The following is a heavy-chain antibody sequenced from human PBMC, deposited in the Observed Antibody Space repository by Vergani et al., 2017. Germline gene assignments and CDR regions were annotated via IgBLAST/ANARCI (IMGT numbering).Heavy chain of an antibody. CDR1: GYSFTSYC. V-gene: IGHV5-51*03. CDR2: IYPGDSDT. Sequence: EVQLVQSGAEVKTPGESLKISCKGSGYSFTSYCIGWVRQMPGKGLEWMGIIYPGDSDTRYSPSFQGQVTISADKSISTAYLQWSSLKASDTAMYYCAGYVVYCSNTSCYEHAFDSWDQGTMVIVSA. CDR3: AGYVVYCSNTSCYEHAFDS. J-gene: IGHJ3*02. D-gene: IGHD2-2*01.